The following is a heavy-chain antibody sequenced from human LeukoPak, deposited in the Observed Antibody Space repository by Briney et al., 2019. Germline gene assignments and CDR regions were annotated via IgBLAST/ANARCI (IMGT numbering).Heavy chain of an antibody. CDR2: ISGSGDHT. J-gene: IGHJ4*02. V-gene: IGHV3-23*01. CDR1: GFTFSSYA. Sequence: PGGSLRLSCAASGFTFSSYAMSWVRQAPGKGLDWVSVISGSGDHTYYADSVKGQFTISRDNSKNTLYLQMNSLRAEDTAVYYCAKTFYYGSSGYCNFDYWGQGTLVTVSS. D-gene: IGHD3-22*01. CDR3: AKTFYYGSSGYCNFDY.